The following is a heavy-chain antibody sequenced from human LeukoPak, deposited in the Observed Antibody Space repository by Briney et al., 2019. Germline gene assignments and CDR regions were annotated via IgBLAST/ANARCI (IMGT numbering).Heavy chain of an antibody. V-gene: IGHV4-39*01. Sequence: TSETLSLTCTVSGGSISSSSYYWGWIPQPPGKGLEWIGSIYYSGSTYYNPSLKSRVTISVDTSKNQFSLKLSSVTAADTAVYYCAATMIVVAGYFDLWGRGTLVTVSS. CDR2: IYYSGST. CDR1: GGSISSSSYY. J-gene: IGHJ2*01. D-gene: IGHD3-22*01. CDR3: AATMIVVAGYFDL.